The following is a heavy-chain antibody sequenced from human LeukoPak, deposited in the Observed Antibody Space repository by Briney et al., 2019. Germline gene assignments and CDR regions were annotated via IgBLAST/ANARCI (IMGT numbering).Heavy chain of an antibody. CDR1: GYTFTGYY. V-gene: IGHV1-2*06. CDR2: INPSSGGT. D-gene: IGHD1-26*01. CDR3: ARVRSSGSYHDY. Sequence: ASVKVSCKASGYTFTGYYMHWVRQAPGQGLEWMGRINPSSGGTNYAQKFQGRVTMTRDTSISTAYMELSRLRSDDTAVYYCARVRSSGSYHDYWGQGTLVTVSS. J-gene: IGHJ4*02.